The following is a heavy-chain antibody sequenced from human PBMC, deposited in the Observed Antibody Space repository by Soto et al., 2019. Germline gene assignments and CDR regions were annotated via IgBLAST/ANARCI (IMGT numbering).Heavy chain of an antibody. CDR3: ASSAIMDIEVAGHFDN. D-gene: IGHD2-15*01. CDR1: GGPITGSR. Sequence: PSETLSLTCSVSGGPITGSRWSWIRQPVGKGLEWIGRISPRGSANYNPSLKSRVTMSVDTSKNQFSLKVKSVTAADTAVYYCASSAIMDIEVAGHFDNWGQGILVTVSS. CDR2: ISPRGSA. J-gene: IGHJ4*02. V-gene: IGHV4-4*07.